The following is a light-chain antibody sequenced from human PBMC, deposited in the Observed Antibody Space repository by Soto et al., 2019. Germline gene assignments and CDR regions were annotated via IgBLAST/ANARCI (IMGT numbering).Light chain of an antibody. V-gene: IGLV2-23*01. CDR2: EGS. J-gene: IGLJ3*02. CDR1: ISDFGNYNL. CDR3: CSYAGSSAVV. Sequence: QSVLIQPASVSGSPGQSITISCIGTISDFGNYNLVSWYQHYPGKAPKLIMYEGSRRPSGVSDRFFGSKSGGTASLTISGLQAEDEADYYCCSYAGSSAVVFGGGTKLTVL.